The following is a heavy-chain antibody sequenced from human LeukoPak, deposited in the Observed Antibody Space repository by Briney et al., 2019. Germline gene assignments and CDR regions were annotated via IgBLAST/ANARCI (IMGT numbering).Heavy chain of an antibody. J-gene: IGHJ6*03. CDR1: GGSISSGGYY. CDR2: IYYSGST. D-gene: IGHD3-16*01. Sequence: PSQTLSLTCTVSGGSISSGGYYWSWIRQHPGKGLEWIGYIYYSGSTYYNPSLKSRVTISVDTSKNQFSLKLSSVTAADTAVYYCAREGAPPPNYYYYYMDVWGKGTTVTVSS. V-gene: IGHV4-31*03. CDR3: AREGAPPPNYYYYYMDV.